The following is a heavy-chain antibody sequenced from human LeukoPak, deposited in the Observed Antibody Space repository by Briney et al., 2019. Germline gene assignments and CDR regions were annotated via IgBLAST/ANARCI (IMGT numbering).Heavy chain of an antibody. V-gene: IGHV4-4*02. CDR2: IYHSGST. CDR1: GGSISSSNW. J-gene: IGHJ3*02. D-gene: IGHD5-18*01. CDR3: ARDGLWIQNAFDI. Sequence: PSETLSLTCAVSGGSISSSNWWSWVRRPPGKGLEWIGEIYHSGSTNYNPSLKSRVTISVDTSKNEFSLKLSSVTAADTAVYYCARDGLWIQNAFDIWGQGTMVTVSA.